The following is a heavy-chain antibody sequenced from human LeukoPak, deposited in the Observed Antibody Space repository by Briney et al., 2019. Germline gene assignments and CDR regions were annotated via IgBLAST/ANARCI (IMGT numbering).Heavy chain of an antibody. CDR1: GFIFNIYG. V-gene: IGHV3-23*01. Sequence: GGSLRLSCATSGFIFNIYGLIWVRQAPGKGLQWVSAISNDGGGTTYADFVKGWFTISRDNSKNTLFLQMSSLRAEDTALYYCAKGGSGYFADLWGQGTLVTVSS. CDR2: ISNDGGGT. CDR3: AKGGSGYFADL. J-gene: IGHJ5*02. D-gene: IGHD3-22*01.